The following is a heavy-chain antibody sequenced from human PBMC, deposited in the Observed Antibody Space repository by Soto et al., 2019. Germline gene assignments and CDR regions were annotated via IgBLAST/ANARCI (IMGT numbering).Heavy chain of an antibody. D-gene: IGHD3-22*01. CDR1: GFSFSNYA. CDR2: ISIGSGSI. CDR3: VRDDRWAFDF. J-gene: IGHJ3*01. Sequence: EVQLVGSGGGLVQPGGSRRVSCAASGFSFSNYAMNWVRQAPGKGLEWVSYISIGSGSIFYADSVKGRFTLSRDEAKKSLYMQMNTLRDEDTAVYYCVRDDRWAFDFWGQGTMVTVSS. V-gene: IGHV3-48*02.